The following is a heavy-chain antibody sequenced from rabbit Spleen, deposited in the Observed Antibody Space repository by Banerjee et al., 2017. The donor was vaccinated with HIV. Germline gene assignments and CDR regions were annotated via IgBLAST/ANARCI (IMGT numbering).Heavy chain of an antibody. CDR2: IAGSSSGFT. CDR3: ARDTGSSFSSYGMNL. CDR1: GFSFSSNW. D-gene: IGHD8-1*01. J-gene: IGHJ6*01. V-gene: IGHV1S40*01. Sequence: QSLEESGGALVKPGASLTLTCTVSGFSFSSNWICWVRQAPGKGLEWIACIAGSSSGFTYSATWAKGRFTYSKTSSTTVTLQMTSLTVADTATYFCARDTGSSFSSYGMNLWGPGTLVTVS.